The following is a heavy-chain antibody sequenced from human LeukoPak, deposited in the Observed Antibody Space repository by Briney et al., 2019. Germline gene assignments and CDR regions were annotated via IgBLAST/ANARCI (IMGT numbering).Heavy chain of an antibody. Sequence: GGFLRLSCAASGFTFSSYEMNWVRQAPGKGLEWVSYITSNGKSVYYAASVKGRFTISRDNAKNSLYLQVNSLTAEDTAVYYCARAGVDTSGYYYQGFDYWGQGTLVTVSS. CDR1: GFTFSSYE. D-gene: IGHD3-3*01. J-gene: IGHJ4*02. CDR3: ARAGVDTSGYYYQGFDY. CDR2: ITSNGKSV. V-gene: IGHV3-48*03.